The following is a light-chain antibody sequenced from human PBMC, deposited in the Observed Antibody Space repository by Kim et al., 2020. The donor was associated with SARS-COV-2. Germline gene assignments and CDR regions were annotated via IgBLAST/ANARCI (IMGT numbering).Light chain of an antibody. J-gene: IGLJ2*01. V-gene: IGLV2-14*01. Sequence: QSALTQPASVSGSPGQSITISCTGTSSDVGGYNYVSWYQQHPGKAPKLMIYDVSKRPSGVSNRFSGSKSGNTASLTISRLQAEDEADYYCSSYTSSSTSVVFGGGTQLTVL. CDR2: DVS. CDR1: SSDVGGYNY. CDR3: SSYTSSSTSVV.